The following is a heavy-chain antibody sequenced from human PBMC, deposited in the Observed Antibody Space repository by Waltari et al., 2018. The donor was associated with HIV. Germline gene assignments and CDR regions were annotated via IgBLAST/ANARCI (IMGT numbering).Heavy chain of an antibody. Sequence: QVQLVQSGAEVKKPGSSVKVSCKASGGTFSSYAISWVRQAPGQGLEWMGGIIPNFGTANYAQKFQGRVTITADESTSTAYMELSSLRSEDTAVYYCARVEATRGWPATPGYYYYYGMDVWGQGTTVTVSS. CDR3: ARVEATRGWPATPGYYYYYGMDV. D-gene: IGHD1-26*01. CDR2: IIPNFGTA. V-gene: IGHV1-69*01. CDR1: GGTFSSYA. J-gene: IGHJ6*02.